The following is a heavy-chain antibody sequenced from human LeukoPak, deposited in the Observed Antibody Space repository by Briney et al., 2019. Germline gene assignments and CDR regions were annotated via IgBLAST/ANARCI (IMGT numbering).Heavy chain of an antibody. V-gene: IGHV3-11*03. CDR1: GFTFSDYY. CDR2: ISSSGTYI. J-gene: IGHJ4*02. CDR3: ARQGGDILTGYLDY. Sequence: GGSLRLSCATSGFTFSDYYMSWIREAPGKGLEWVSYISSSGTYINSADSVKGRFTISRDYPKNSLYLQMSSLRAEDTAVYYCARQGGDILTGYLDYWGQGTLVTVSS. D-gene: IGHD3-9*01.